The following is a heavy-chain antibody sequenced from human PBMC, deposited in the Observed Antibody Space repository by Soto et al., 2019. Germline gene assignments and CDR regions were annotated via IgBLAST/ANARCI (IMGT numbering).Heavy chain of an antibody. CDR2: ISYDGSNK. D-gene: IGHD6-13*01. CDR1: GFTFSSYG. J-gene: IGHJ6*02. V-gene: IGHV3-30*18. Sequence: QVQLVESGGGVVQPGRSLRLSCAASGFTFSSYGMHWVRQAPGKGLEWVAVISYDGSNKYYADSVKGRFTISRDNSKNTLYLQMNSLRAEDTAVYYCAKGKGSSWFYYYYGMDVWGQGTTVTVSS. CDR3: AKGKGSSWFYYYYGMDV.